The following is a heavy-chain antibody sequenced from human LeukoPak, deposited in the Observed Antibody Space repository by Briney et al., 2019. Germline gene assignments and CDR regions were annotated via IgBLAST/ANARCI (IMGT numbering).Heavy chain of an antibody. Sequence: PSETLSLTCTVSGGSVSSSSFYWGWIRQPPGKGLEWIGNVYFDGSTYYNPSLKSRVTISVDMSKNQFSLKLNSVTAADTAVYYCARSLTPYESVDYWGQGTLVTVSS. V-gene: IGHV4-39*07. J-gene: IGHJ4*02. CDR1: GGSVSSSSFY. CDR2: VYFDGST. D-gene: IGHD3-9*01. CDR3: ARSLTPYESVDY.